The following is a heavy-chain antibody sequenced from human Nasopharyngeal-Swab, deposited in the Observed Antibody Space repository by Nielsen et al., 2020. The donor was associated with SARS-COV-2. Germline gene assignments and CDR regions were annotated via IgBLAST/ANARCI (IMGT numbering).Heavy chain of an antibody. V-gene: IGHV3-21*04. CDR3: AKGGSPSASYYYYGMDV. CDR1: GFTFSSYS. J-gene: IGHJ6*02. Sequence: GESLKISCAASGFTFSSYSMNWVRQAPGKGLEWVSSISSSSSYIYYADSVKGRFTISRDNAKNTLYLQMNSLGAEDTAVYYCAKGGSPSASYYYYGMDVWGQGTRVTVSS. CDR2: ISSSSSYI.